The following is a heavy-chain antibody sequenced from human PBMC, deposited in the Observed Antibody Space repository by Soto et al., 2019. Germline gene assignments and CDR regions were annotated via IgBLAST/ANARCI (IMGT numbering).Heavy chain of an antibody. J-gene: IGHJ6*02. D-gene: IGHD3-10*01. Sequence: TLSLTCAVYGGSFSGYYWSWIRQPPGKGLEWIGEINHSGSTNYNPSLKSRVTISVDTSKNQFSLKLSSVTAADTAVYYCARLRWYYYGSGSYYNVYYYYGMDVWGQGTTVTVSS. V-gene: IGHV4-34*01. CDR3: ARLRWYYYGSGSYYNVYYYYGMDV. CDR1: GGSFSGYY. CDR2: INHSGST.